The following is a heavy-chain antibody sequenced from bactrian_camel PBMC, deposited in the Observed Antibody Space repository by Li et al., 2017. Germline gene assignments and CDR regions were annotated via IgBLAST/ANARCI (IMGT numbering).Heavy chain of an antibody. CDR3: AADASFRCRWGTVIQEEYHS. J-gene: IGHJ4*01. V-gene: IGHV3S63*01. CDR2: IYSPDDSI. Sequence: HVQLVESGGGSVQAGGSLALSCAARGFSVGRFCMAWFRQAPGKEREGVARIYSPDDSIYYADSVKGRFTISQDNAKNSVFLQMNSLKPEDTAMYYCAADASFRCRWGTVIQEEYHSWGQGTQVTVS. CDR1: GFSVGRFC. D-gene: IGHD5*01.